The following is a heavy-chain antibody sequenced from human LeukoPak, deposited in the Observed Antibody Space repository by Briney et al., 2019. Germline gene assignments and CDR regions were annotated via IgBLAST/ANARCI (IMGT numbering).Heavy chain of an antibody. CDR2: IKQDGSQE. CDR3: ARDRGISGWYKGWFDP. V-gene: IGHV3-7*01. Sequence: GGSLRLSCAASRFTLSTYWMSWVRQAPGKGLEWVAHIKQDGSQEYYVDSVKGRFTISRDSAKNSLYLQMNSLRAEDTAVYYCARDRGISGWYKGWFDPWGQGTLVTVSS. J-gene: IGHJ5*02. CDR1: RFTLSTYW. D-gene: IGHD6-19*01.